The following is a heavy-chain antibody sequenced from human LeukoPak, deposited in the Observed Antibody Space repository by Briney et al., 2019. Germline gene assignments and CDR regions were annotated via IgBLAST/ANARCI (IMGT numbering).Heavy chain of an antibody. Sequence: PGGSLRLSCAASGFTFSGYWMSWVRQAPGKGLEWVGNIKQDGSEKRYADSVRGRFSISRDNAQTSLYLQMNSLRAEDTAVYYCARASDPWLQLTWGQGTLVTVSS. V-gene: IGHV3-7*05. CDR2: IKQDGSEK. J-gene: IGHJ5*02. CDR3: ARASDPWLQLT. D-gene: IGHD5-24*01. CDR1: GFTFSGYW.